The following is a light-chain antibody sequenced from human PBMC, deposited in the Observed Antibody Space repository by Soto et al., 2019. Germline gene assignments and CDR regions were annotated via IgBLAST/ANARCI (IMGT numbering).Light chain of an antibody. V-gene: IGKV1-5*01. CDR2: GAS. CDR1: QSISNW. Sequence: DIQMTQSPSTLSASVGDSVTITCRASQSISNWLAWYQQKPGKAPKLLIYGASSLESGVPSRFSGSGSGTEFTLTISSPQPDDFATYYCQQYNSYSLFFGQGTKLEIK. J-gene: IGKJ2*01. CDR3: QQYNSYSLF.